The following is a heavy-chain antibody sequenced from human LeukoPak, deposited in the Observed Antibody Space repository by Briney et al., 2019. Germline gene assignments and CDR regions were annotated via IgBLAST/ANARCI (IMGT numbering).Heavy chain of an antibody. V-gene: IGHV4-59*08. CDR3: ARHETGGTYPLKY. Sequence: PSETLSLTCIVSGGSISNYYWSWFRQPPGKGLESIRHIYSSGTTNYNPSLQSRVTMLVDTSRNQFSLRLSSVTAADTAVYYCARHETGGTYPLKYWGQGTLVTVSS. D-gene: IGHD1-26*01. J-gene: IGHJ4*02. CDR1: GGSISNYY. CDR2: IYSSGTT.